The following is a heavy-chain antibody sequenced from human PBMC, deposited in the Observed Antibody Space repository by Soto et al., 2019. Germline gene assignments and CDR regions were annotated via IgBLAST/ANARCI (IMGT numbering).Heavy chain of an antibody. CDR1: GGSISSGGYY. CDR2: IYYSGST. V-gene: IGHV4-31*03. CDR3: ARESSGYSHNWFDP. Sequence: SETLSLTCTVSGGSISSGGYYWIWIRHHPGKGLEWIGYIYYSGSTYYNPSLKSRVTISVDTSKNQFSLKLSSVTAADTAVYYCARESSGYSHNWFDPWGQGTLVTVSS. D-gene: IGHD2-15*01. J-gene: IGHJ5*02.